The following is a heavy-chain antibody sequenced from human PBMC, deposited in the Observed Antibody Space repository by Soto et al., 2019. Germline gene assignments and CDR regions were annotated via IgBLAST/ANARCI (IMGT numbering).Heavy chain of an antibody. CDR3: ARVPYYYGMDV. Sequence: ASVNVSCKSSGYTFTGYYIHWVRQAPGQGLECMGWINPNSGGTNYAQKFQGRVTMTRDTSISTAYMELSRLRSDDTAVYYCARVPYYYGMDVWGQGTTVTVSS. V-gene: IGHV1-2*02. CDR2: INPNSGGT. CDR1: GYTFTGYY. J-gene: IGHJ6*02.